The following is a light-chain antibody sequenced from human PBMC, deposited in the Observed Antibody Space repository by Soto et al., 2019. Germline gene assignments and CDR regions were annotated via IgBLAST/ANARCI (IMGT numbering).Light chain of an antibody. CDR3: QQYNNWPLT. CDR2: ATS. J-gene: IGKJ4*01. V-gene: IGKV3-15*01. Sequence: EIVLTQSPATLSLSPGEGATLSCRASQSISFNLAWYQQKPGQAPRLLIYATSTRATGIPARFSGSGSGTEFTLTISSLQSEDFAVYYCQQYNNWPLTFGGGTK. CDR1: QSISFN.